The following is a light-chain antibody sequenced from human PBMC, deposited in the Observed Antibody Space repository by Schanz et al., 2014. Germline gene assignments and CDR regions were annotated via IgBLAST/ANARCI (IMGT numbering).Light chain of an antibody. V-gene: IGKV3-20*01. CDR1: QSISGYD. Sequence: EIVLTQSPGTLSLSPGERATLSCTASQSISGYDLAWYQQKPGQAPRLLIYGAFDRATGIPDRFSGSGSGTVFTLTISRLEPEDFAIYYCQHYGGSFTFGPGTRVDIK. CDR3: QHYGGSFT. CDR2: GAF. J-gene: IGKJ3*01.